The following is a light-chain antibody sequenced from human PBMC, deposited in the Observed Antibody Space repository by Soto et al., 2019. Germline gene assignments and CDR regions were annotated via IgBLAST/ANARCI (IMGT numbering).Light chain of an antibody. V-gene: IGLV1-40*01. CDR3: QSYDSSLHVV. Sequence: QSVLTQPPSVSGAPGQRVTISCTGSSSNIGAGYDVHWYQHLPGTAPKLLIYGNSNRPSGVPDRFSGSKSGTSASLAITGLQAEDEADYYCQSYDSSLHVVLGGGTKLTVL. CDR1: SSNIGAGYD. J-gene: IGLJ2*01. CDR2: GNS.